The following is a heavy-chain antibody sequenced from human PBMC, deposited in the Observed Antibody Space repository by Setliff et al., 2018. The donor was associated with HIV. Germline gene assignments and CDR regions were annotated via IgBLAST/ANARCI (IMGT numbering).Heavy chain of an antibody. D-gene: IGHD1-26*01. CDR1: GYTFTSYD. CDR3: ARDRWEPLPGMSYYYYYMDV. CDR2: ISTYNGNT. Sequence: GASVKVSCKASGYTFTSYDINWVRQATGQGLEWMGWISTYNGNTDYAQKLQGRVTMTTDTSTSTAYMELRSLRSEDTAVYYCARDRWEPLPGMSYYYYYMDVWGKGTTVTVSS. J-gene: IGHJ6*03. V-gene: IGHV1-18*01.